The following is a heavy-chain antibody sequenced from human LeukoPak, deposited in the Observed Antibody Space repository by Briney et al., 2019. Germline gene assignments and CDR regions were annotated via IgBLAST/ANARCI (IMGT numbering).Heavy chain of an antibody. Sequence: SETLSLTCAVYGGSFSGYYWSWIRQPPGKGLEWIGEINHSGSTNYNPSLKSRVTISVDTSKNQFSLKLSSVTAADTAVYYCARHARSSSSIDYWGQGTLVTVSS. CDR2: INHSGST. CDR1: GGSFSGYY. V-gene: IGHV4-34*01. D-gene: IGHD6-13*01. CDR3: ARHARSSSSIDY. J-gene: IGHJ4*02.